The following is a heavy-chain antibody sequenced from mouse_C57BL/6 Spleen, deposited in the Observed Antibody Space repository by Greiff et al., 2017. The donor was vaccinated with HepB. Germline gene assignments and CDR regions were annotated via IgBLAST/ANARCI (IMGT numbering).Heavy chain of an antibody. V-gene: IGHV1-80*01. J-gene: IGHJ4*01. CDR1: GYAFSSYW. CDR3: ARPSTGIITSMDY. D-gene: IGHD1-2*01. Sequence: VQLQQSGAELVKPGASVKISCKASGYAFSSYWMNWVKQRPGKGLEWIGQIYPGDGDTNYNGKFKGKATLTADKSSSTAYMQLSSLTAEDSAVYVCARPSTGIITSMDYWGQGTSVTVSS. CDR2: IYPGDGDT.